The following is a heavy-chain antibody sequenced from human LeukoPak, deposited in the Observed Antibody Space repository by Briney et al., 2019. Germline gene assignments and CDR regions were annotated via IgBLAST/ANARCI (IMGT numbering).Heavy chain of an antibody. J-gene: IGHJ3*02. V-gene: IGHV3-20*04. D-gene: IGHD3-3*01. CDR2: INWNGGST. CDR3: ARERVKYYDFWSGPWGAFDI. Sequence: PGGSLRLSRAASGFTFDDYGMSWVRQAPGKGLEWVSGINWNGGSTGYADSVKGRFTISRDNAKNSLYLQMNSLRAEDTALYYCARERVKYYDFWSGPWGAFDIWGQGTMVTVSS. CDR1: GFTFDDYG.